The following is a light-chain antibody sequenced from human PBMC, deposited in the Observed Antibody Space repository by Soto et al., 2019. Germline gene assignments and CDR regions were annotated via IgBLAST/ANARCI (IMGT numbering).Light chain of an antibody. CDR1: QSVGNRY. CDR3: QQYDKSWT. Sequence: EIVLTQSPGTLSLSPGDRATLSCRASQSVGNRYLAWYQQKPGQAPRLLIYGASSRATDIPDRFSGGGSGTDFTLTISRLEPEDFAVYYCQQYDKSWTFGQGTKVDIK. J-gene: IGKJ1*01. CDR2: GAS. V-gene: IGKV3-20*01.